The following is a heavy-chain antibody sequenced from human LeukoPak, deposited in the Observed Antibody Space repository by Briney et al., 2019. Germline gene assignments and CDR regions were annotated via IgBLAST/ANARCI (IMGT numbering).Heavy chain of an antibody. Sequence: GGSLRLSCAASGFTFSSYAMSWVRQAPGKGLEWVSAISGSGGSTYYADSVKGRFTISRDNSKNTLYLQMNSLRAEDTAVYYCAKDLPDISVYCSGGSCQVYWGQGTLVTVSS. CDR3: AKDLPDISVYCSGGSCQVY. D-gene: IGHD2-15*01. V-gene: IGHV3-23*01. CDR1: GFTFSSYA. CDR2: ISGSGGST. J-gene: IGHJ4*02.